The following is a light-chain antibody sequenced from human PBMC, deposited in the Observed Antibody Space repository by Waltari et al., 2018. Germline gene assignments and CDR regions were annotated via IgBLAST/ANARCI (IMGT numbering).Light chain of an antibody. J-gene: IGKJ2*01. CDR2: KAS. CDR1: QSISSW. Sequence: DIQMTQSPSTLSASVGDRVTITCRASQSISSWLAWYQQKPGKAPTLLIYKASSLESGVPSRFSGSGSGTEFTLTISSLQPDDFATYYCHQYNSYFPVTFGQGTKLEIK. V-gene: IGKV1-5*03. CDR3: HQYNSYFPVT.